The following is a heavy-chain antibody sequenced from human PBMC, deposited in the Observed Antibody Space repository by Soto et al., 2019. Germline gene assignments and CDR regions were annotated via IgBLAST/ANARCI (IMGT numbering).Heavy chain of an antibody. D-gene: IGHD3-10*01. Sequence: PGGSLRLSCTASGFTFGDYAMSWFRQAPGKGLEWVGFIRSKAYGGTTEYAASVKGRFTISRDDSKSIAYLQMNSLKTEDTAVYYCTRASLPWFGEVKEYYYMDVWGKGTTVTVSS. CDR3: TRASLPWFGEVKEYYYMDV. CDR1: GFTFGDYA. V-gene: IGHV3-49*03. CDR2: IRSKAYGGTT. J-gene: IGHJ6*03.